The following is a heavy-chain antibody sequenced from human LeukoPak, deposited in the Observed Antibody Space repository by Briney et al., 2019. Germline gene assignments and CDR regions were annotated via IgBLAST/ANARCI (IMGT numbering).Heavy chain of an antibody. D-gene: IGHD1-26*01. CDR3: ARHSGSYRKYYFDY. V-gene: IGHV4-34*01. CDR1: GGSFSNDY. J-gene: IGHJ4*02. CDR2: VSRSGSP. Sequence: PSETLSLTCAVYGGSFSNDYWNWIRQPPGKGLEWIGEVSRSGSPTFNPSLESRVTISVDTSKYQVSLQLTSVTAADTAVYYCARHSGSYRKYYFDYWGQGTLVTVSS.